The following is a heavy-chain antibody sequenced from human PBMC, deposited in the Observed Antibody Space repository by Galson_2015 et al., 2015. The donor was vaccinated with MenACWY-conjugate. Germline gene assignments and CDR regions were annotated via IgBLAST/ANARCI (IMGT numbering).Heavy chain of an antibody. CDR2: MRYDGSKK. J-gene: IGHJ4*02. D-gene: IGHD4-17*01. CDR3: AKDVLDYGDYGTFDN. CDR1: GFIFSNYG. Sequence: SLRLSCAASGFIFSNYGMHWVRQAPGKGLEWVAFMRYDGSKKSYADSVKGRFTMSRDNSKNTLYLQMNSLRPEDTAMYYCAKDVLDYGDYGTFDNGGQGTLVTVSS. V-gene: IGHV3-30*02.